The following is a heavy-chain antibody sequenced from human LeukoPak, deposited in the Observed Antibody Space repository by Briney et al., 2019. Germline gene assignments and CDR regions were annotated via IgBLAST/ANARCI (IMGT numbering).Heavy chain of an antibody. CDR1: GFTFSSYE. J-gene: IGHJ6*02. CDR3: ARETVAGTFYYGMDV. CDR2: ISSSGSTI. D-gene: IGHD6-19*01. V-gene: IGHV3-48*03. Sequence: RTGGSLRLSCAASGFTFSSYEMNWVRQAPGKGLEWVSYISSSGSTIYYADSVKGRFTISRDNAKNSLYLQVNSLRAEDTAVYYCARETVAGTFYYGMDVWGQGTTVTVSS.